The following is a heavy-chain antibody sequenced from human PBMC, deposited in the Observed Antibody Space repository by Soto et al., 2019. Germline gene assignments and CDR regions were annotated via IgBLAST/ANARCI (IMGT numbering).Heavy chain of an antibody. CDR3: TTGSVEGY. CDR2: IKTKTQGETT. D-gene: IGHD1-26*01. J-gene: IGHJ4*02. V-gene: IGHV3-15*07. Sequence: EVQLVESGGGLVKPGESLRLSCAVCGFTISSAWMNWVRQAPGKGLEWVGRIKTKTQGETTDYAAPVKGRFTISRDDSENTLSLQMNSLKIEDTAVYYCTTGSVEGYWGQGTLVTVSS. CDR1: GFTISSAW.